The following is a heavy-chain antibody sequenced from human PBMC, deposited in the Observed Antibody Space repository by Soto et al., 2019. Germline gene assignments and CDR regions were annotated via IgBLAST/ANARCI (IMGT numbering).Heavy chain of an antibody. D-gene: IGHD3-10*01. CDR2: IIPIFGTA. Sequence: QVQLVQSGAEVKKPGSSVKVSCKASGGTFSSYAISWVRQAPGQGLEWMGGIIPIFGTANYAQKFQGRVTITADESTSTAYMELSRLRSEDTAVYYCARDKVYYGSGSPRYYGMDVWGPGTTVTVSS. CDR1: GGTFSSYA. J-gene: IGHJ6*02. V-gene: IGHV1-69*01. CDR3: ARDKVYYGSGSPRYYGMDV.